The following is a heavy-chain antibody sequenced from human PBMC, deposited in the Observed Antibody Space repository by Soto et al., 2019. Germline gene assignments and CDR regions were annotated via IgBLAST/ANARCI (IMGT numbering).Heavy chain of an antibody. D-gene: IGHD6-19*01. Sequence: XXTLSLTCTVSGGSISSYYWIWIRKPPGKGLEWIGYIYYSGSTNYNPSLKSRVTISVDTSKNQFSLKLSSVTAADTAVYYCARLLRYSSGWYYFDYRGQGTLVTVSS. CDR2: IYYSGST. V-gene: IGHV4-59*08. CDR1: GGSISSYY. CDR3: ARLLRYSSGWYYFDY. J-gene: IGHJ4*02.